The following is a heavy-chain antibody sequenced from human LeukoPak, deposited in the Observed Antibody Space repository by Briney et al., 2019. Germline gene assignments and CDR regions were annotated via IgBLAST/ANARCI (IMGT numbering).Heavy chain of an antibody. V-gene: IGHV3-7*01. CDR3: AKDATAVVGTVYMDV. CDR1: EFTFSNYW. CDR2: INQDGSEK. J-gene: IGHJ6*03. D-gene: IGHD6-13*01. Sequence: PGGSLRLSCVVSEFTFSNYWMGWVRQAPGKGLEWVASINQDGSEKYHLDSVKGRFTTSRDNAENSVYLQMNSLRAEDTAVYYCAKDATAVVGTVYMDVWGKGTTVTISS.